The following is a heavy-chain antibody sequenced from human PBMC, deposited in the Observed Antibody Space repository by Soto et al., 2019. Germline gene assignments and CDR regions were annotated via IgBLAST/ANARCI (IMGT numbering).Heavy chain of an antibody. D-gene: IGHD1-1*01. J-gene: IGHJ5*02. CDR2: IYYSGST. CDR3: ARVNWNDVYNWFDP. Sequence: LSLTCTVSGGSISSYYWSWIRQPPGKGLEWIGYIYYSGSTYYNPSLKSRVTISVDTSKNQFSLKLSSVTAADTAVYYCARVNWNDVYNWFDPWGQGTLVTVSS. V-gene: IGHV4-59*08. CDR1: GGSISSYY.